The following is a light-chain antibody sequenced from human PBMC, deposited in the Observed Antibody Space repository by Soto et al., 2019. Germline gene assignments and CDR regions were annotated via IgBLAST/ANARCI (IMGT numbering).Light chain of an antibody. Sequence: ETVLTQSPGTLILSPGDRATLSCRSSQNDGTNAVVWFQQKPGQAPRLLIYAAFTRATGIPDRFSGSGSGTDFTLTISRLEPEDSAVYFCHHHGSLPYTFGQGTKLEIK. CDR2: AAF. CDR3: HHHGSLPYT. J-gene: IGKJ2*01. CDR1: QNDGTNA. V-gene: IGKV3-20*01.